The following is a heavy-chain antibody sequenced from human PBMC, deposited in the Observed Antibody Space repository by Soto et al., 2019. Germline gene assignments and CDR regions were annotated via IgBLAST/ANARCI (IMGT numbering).Heavy chain of an antibody. CDR1: GGTFSSYA. D-gene: IGHD6-13*01. V-gene: IGHV1-69*12. Sequence: QVQLVQSGAEVKKPGSSVKVSCKASGGTFSSYAISWVRQAPGQGLEWMGGIIPIFGTANYAQKFQGRVTITADESTSTAYMELGSLRSEDTAVYYCARDRGAAAGKGSGVGGMDVWGQGTTVTVSS. J-gene: IGHJ6*02. CDR2: IIPIFGTA. CDR3: ARDRGAAAGKGSGVGGMDV.